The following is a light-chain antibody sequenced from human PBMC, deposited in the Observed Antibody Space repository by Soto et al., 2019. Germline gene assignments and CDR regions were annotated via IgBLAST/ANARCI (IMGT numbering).Light chain of an antibody. V-gene: IGKV3-15*01. CDR3: QQSYSTPPSIT. Sequence: EIVMTQSPATLSVSPGERATLSCRASQSVSSNLAWYQQKPGQAPRLLIYGASTRATGIPARFSGSGSGTEFTLTISSLQPEDFATYYCQQSYSTPPSITFGQGTRLEIK. CDR1: QSVSSN. J-gene: IGKJ5*01. CDR2: GAS.